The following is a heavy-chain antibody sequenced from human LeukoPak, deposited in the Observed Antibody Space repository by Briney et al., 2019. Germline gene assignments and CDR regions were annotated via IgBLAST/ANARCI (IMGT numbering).Heavy chain of an antibody. CDR1: GGSISRSNW. J-gene: IGHJ6*02. CDR3: EGRPVIYYGMDV. Sequence: PSGTLSVTCAVSGGSISRSNWWSWVRQPPGKRLEWIGEIYHSGSNNYNPSLKSRVTISVEKSKNQFSLKLSSVTAADTAVYYCEGRPVIYYGMDVWGQGTTVTVSS. CDR2: IYHSGSN. D-gene: IGHD1-26*01. V-gene: IGHV4-4*02.